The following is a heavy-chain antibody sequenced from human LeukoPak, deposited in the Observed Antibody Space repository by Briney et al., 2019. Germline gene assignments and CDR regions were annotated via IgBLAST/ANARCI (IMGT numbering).Heavy chain of an antibody. CDR3: ARDQLFSGGDY. CDR2: INAGNGNT. CDR1: GYISTDYY. J-gene: IGHJ4*02. D-gene: IGHD1-1*01. V-gene: IGHV1/OR15-3*02. Sequence: GASVKVSCKASGYISTDYYMHWVRQAPGQELGWMGRINAGNGNTKYSQKFQGRVTITRDTSASTAYMELSSLRSEDTAVYYCARDQLFSGGDYWGQGTLVTVSS.